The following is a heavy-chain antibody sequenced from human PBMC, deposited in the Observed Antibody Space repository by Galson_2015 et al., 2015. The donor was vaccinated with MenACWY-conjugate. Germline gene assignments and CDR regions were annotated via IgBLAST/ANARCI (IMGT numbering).Heavy chain of an antibody. Sequence: ALRLSCAASGFTFGSSWMNWVRQAPGKGLERVANIKQDGSEKYYVDSVKGRFTISRDNTKNSLYLTMNSLRAEDTAVYYCARKGNGLDYWGQGTLVAVSS. CDR2: IKQDGSEK. CDR3: ARKGNGLDY. D-gene: IGHD2-8*01. V-gene: IGHV3-7*03. J-gene: IGHJ4*02. CDR1: GFTFGSSW.